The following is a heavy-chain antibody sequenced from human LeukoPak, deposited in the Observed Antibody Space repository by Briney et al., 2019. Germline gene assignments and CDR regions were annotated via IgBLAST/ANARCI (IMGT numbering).Heavy chain of an antibody. CDR2: IYHSGST. D-gene: IGHD6-13*01. CDR3: ARADYSSSWSHYYYYMYV. V-gene: IGHV4-38-2*02. J-gene: IGHJ6*03. Sequence: SETLSLTCTVSGYSISIGYYWGWIRQPPGKGLDRIGSIYHSGSTYYNPSLKSRVTISVDTSKNQFSLKLSSVTAADTAVYYCARADYSSSWSHYYYYMYVWGKGTTVTVSS. CDR1: GYSISIGYY.